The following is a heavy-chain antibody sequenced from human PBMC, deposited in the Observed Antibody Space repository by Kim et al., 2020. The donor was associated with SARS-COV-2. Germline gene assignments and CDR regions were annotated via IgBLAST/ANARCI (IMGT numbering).Heavy chain of an antibody. Sequence: ASVKVSCKASGYTFTSYAMHWVRQAPGQRLEWMGWINAGNGNTKYSQKFQGRVTITRDTSASTAYMELSSLRSEDTAVYYCARDTITIFGVAPFDYWGQGPLVTVSS. D-gene: IGHD3-3*01. V-gene: IGHV1-3*01. CDR3: ARDTITIFGVAPFDY. CDR2: INAGNGNT. J-gene: IGHJ4*02. CDR1: GYTFTSYA.